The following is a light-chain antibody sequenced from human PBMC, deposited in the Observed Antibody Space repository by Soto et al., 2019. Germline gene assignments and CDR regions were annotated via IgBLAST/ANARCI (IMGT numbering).Light chain of an antibody. CDR3: HQYDNFPPYT. CDR1: RDISVY. V-gene: IGKV1-33*01. CDR2: DAS. Sequence: DIQMTQSPSSLSASIGDRVTITCQASRDISVYLNWYQHKPGKPPKLLVYDASNLQTGVPSRFXGSGSGTHFSLTISSLQPEDIATYYCHQYDNFPPYTFGQGTKLEIK. J-gene: IGKJ2*01.